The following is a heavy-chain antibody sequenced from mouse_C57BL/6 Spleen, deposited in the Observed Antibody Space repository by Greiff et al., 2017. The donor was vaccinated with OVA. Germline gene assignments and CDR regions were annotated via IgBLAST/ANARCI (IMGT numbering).Heavy chain of an antibody. CDR3: ANIYYGNLAWFAY. CDR2: IYPGDGDT. V-gene: IGHV1-82*01. Sequence: VQGVESGPELVKPGASVKISCKASGYAFSSSWMNWVKQRPGKGLEWIGRIYPGDGDTNYNGKFKGKATLTADKSSSTAYMQLSSLTSEDSAVYFCANIYYGNLAWFAYWGQGTLVTVSA. D-gene: IGHD2-1*01. J-gene: IGHJ3*01. CDR1: GYAFSSSW.